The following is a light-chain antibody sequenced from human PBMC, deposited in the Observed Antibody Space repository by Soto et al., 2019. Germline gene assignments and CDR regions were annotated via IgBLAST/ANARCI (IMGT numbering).Light chain of an antibody. V-gene: IGKV3-15*01. Sequence: EVVMTQSPATLSVSPGERVTLSCRASQSVRSNLAWYQQKPGQAPRLLIYGASTRAPDIPARFTGSGSGTEFTLTIGSLQSEDFAVYYCQQYNSWPVTFGQGTKV. CDR2: GAS. J-gene: IGKJ1*01. CDR1: QSVRSN. CDR3: QQYNSWPVT.